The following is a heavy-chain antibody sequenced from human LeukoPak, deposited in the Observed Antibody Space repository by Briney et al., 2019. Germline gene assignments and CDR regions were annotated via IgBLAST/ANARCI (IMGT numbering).Heavy chain of an antibody. CDR1: GFTFSSYS. J-gene: IGHJ4*02. Sequence: PGGSLRLSCAASGFTFSSYSMNWVRQAPGKGLEWVSSISSSSSYIYHADSVKGRFTISRDNAKNSLYLQMNRLTGEDTAVYYCAYSDHFDTWGQGTLVTVSS. D-gene: IGHD4-17*01. V-gene: IGHV3-21*01. CDR3: AYSDHFDT. CDR2: ISSSSSYI.